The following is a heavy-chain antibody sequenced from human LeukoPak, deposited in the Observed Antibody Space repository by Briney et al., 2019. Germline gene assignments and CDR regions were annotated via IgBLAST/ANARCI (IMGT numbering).Heavy chain of an antibody. J-gene: IGHJ6*02. D-gene: IGHD3-10*01. Sequence: PSGTLSLTCTVSGGSISSYYWSWIRQPPGKGLEWIGYIYYSGSTNYNPSLKSRVTISVGTSKNQFSLKLSSVTAADTAVYYCARGLLVRGLTYYYYYGMDVWGQGTTVTVSS. CDR1: GGSISSYY. V-gene: IGHV4-59*01. CDR2: IYYSGST. CDR3: ARGLLVRGLTYYYYYGMDV.